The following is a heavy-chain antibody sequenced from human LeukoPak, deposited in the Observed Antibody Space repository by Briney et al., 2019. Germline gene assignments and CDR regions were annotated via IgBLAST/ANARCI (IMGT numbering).Heavy chain of an antibody. CDR1: GGSISSYY. J-gene: IGHJ4*02. D-gene: IGHD3-22*01. CDR2: IYYSGST. Sequence: SETLSLTCTVSGGSISSYYWSWIRQPPGKGLEWIGYIYYSGSTNYNPSLKSRVTISVDTSKNQFSLKLNSVTAADTAVYYCARGTYYYDSSGSTFDYWGQGTLVTVSS. V-gene: IGHV4-59*08. CDR3: ARGTYYYDSSGSTFDY.